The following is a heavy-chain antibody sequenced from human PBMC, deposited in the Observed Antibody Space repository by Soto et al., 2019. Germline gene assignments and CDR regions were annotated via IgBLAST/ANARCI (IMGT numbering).Heavy chain of an antibody. Sequence: SETLSLNCTVSGDYISSYYWSWFRQPPGKGLEWIGYIYYSGSTNYNPSLKSRVTISVDTSKNQFSLKLSSVTAADTAVYYCARRYGGNFDYWGQGTLVTVSS. CDR2: IYYSGST. J-gene: IGHJ4*02. CDR3: ARRYGGNFDY. CDR1: GDYISSYY. V-gene: IGHV4-59*01. D-gene: IGHD1-26*01.